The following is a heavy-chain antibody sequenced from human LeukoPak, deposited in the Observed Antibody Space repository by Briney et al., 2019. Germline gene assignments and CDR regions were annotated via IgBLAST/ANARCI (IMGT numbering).Heavy chain of an antibody. J-gene: IGHJ5*02. CDR1: GGSISSRRYY. Sequence: PSETLSLTCSVSGGSISSRRYYWGWIRQTPGKGLEWIGTIYYSGSTYYNPSLKSRVSISVDTSNNQFSLKLSSVTAADTAVYYCARLAYCGGDYTCWFDPWGQGTLVTVSS. D-gene: IGHD2-21*02. CDR3: ARLAYCGGDYTCWFDP. V-gene: IGHV4-39*01. CDR2: IYYSGST.